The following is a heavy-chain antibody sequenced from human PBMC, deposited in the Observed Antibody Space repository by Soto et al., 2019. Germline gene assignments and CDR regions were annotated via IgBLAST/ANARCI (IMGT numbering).Heavy chain of an antibody. J-gene: IGHJ4*02. CDR3: AKVSRGIGAVPAALN. V-gene: IGHV3-23*01. CDR1: GHTFHNYA. D-gene: IGHD2-2*01. Sequence: EVQLLESGGGLVQPGGSLRLSCVASGHTFHNYAMSWVRQAPGKGLEWVSGISGSGGSTYYADSVRGRFTISRDDSKNTLYLQMNSLRAEDTAVSYCAKVSRGIGAVPAALNWGQGTLVTVSS. CDR2: ISGSGGST.